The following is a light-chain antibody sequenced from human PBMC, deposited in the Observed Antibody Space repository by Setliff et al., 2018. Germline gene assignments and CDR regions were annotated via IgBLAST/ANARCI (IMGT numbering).Light chain of an antibody. V-gene: IGLV1-40*01. CDR1: SSNIGAGYD. Sequence: QSVLTQPPSVSGAPGQRVTIYCTGSSSNIGAGYDVHWYQQLPGTAPKLLIYGNSNRPSGVPDRFSGSKSGTSASLAITGLQAEDEADYYCQSYYSSLSGSGVFGTGTKVTVL. J-gene: IGLJ1*01. CDR3: QSYYSSLSGSGV. CDR2: GNS.